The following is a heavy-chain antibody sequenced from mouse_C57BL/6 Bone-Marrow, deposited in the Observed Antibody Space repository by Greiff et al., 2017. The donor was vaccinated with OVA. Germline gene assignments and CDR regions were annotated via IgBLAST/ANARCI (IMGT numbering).Heavy chain of an antibody. Sequence: VQLKESGAELVRPGASVKLSCTASGFTIKDYYMHWVKQRPEQGLEWIGWIDPENGDTNYAPKFQGKATITADTSSNTAYLQLSSLTSEDSAVYYCTATIQAEVDYWGKGTMVTVSA. D-gene: IGHD2-12*01. CDR3: TATIQAEVDY. V-gene: IGHV14-4*01. J-gene: IGHJ3*01. CDR2: IDPENGDT. CDR1: GFTIKDYY.